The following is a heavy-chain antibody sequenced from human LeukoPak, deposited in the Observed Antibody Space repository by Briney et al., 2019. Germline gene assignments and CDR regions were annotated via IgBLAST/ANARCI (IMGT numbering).Heavy chain of an antibody. Sequence: SETLSLTCTVSGGSISSSSYYWGWIRQPPGKGLEWIGTIYYSGSTYYNPSLKSRVIISVDTSKNQFSLKLSSVTAADTAVFYCARGRRVDYDVLTGPFDYWGQGTLVTVSS. CDR2: IYYSGST. CDR3: ARGRRVDYDVLTGPFDY. V-gene: IGHV4-39*01. D-gene: IGHD3-9*01. J-gene: IGHJ4*02. CDR1: GGSISSSSYY.